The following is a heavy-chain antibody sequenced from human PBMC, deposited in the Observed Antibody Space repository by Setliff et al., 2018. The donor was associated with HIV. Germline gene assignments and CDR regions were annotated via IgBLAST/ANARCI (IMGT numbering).Heavy chain of an antibody. D-gene: IGHD3-16*02. J-gene: IGHJ3*02. V-gene: IGHV4-39*01. CDR1: GGSLSSSNNF. CDR2: TDYTGNT. Sequence: PSETLSLTCTVSGGSLSSSNNFWGWIRQRPGKGLEWIGTTDYTGNTDYNTSLKSRLTISVDTSKNQFPLKLNSVTAADTAFYYCARHYRELLGDAFDIWGQGTLVTVSS. CDR3: ARHYRELLGDAFDI.